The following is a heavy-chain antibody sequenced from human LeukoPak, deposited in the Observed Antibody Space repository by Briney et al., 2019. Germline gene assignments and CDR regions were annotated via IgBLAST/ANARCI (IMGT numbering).Heavy chain of an antibody. CDR2: MYHIGSS. CDR1: GGSVDTIDYY. Sequence: PSETLSLTCTVSGGSVDTIDYYWSWIRQPPGKGLEWIGYMYHIGSSIYSPSLKSRLTISVDTSKNQFSLNLSSMTAADTAVYYCAGDQGGSAHRHAFDIWGQGTLVTVSS. CDR3: AGDQGGSAHRHAFDI. J-gene: IGHJ3*02. D-gene: IGHD1-26*01. V-gene: IGHV4-61*08.